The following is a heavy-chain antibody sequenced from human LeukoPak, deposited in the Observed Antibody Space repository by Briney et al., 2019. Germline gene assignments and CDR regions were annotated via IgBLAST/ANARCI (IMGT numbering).Heavy chain of an antibody. D-gene: IGHD6-19*01. CDR2: TRNKANSYTT. V-gene: IGHV3-72*01. Sequence: GGSLRLSCAASGFTFSDHYMDWVRQAPGKGLEWVGRTRNKANSYTTEYAASVKGRFTISRDDSKNSLYLQMNSLKTEDTAVYYCARGDSSGWGAYWGQGTLVTVSS. CDR3: ARGDSSGWGAY. CDR1: GFTFSDHY. J-gene: IGHJ4*02.